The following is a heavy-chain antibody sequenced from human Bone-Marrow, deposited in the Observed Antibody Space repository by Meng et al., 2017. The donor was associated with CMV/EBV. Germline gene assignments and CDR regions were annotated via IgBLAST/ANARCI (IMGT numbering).Heavy chain of an antibody. CDR1: GGALSSYA. Sequence: YGGALSSYAISWVQQAPRQGLEWMEGIIPIFGTANYAQKFQGRVTITADKSTSTAYMELSSLRSEDTAVYYCARAKMTTVVTATLDYWGQGTLVTVSS. D-gene: IGHD4-23*01. V-gene: IGHV1-69*06. CDR3: ARAKMTTVVTATLDY. J-gene: IGHJ4*02. CDR2: IIPIFGTA.